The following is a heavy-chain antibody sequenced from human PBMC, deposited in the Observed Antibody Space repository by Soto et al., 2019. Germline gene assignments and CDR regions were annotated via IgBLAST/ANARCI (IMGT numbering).Heavy chain of an antibody. D-gene: IGHD1-26*01. V-gene: IGHV3-30*18. CDR3: AQDTSIDY. J-gene: IGHJ4*02. Sequence: PVGSLRLSCAASGFTFSNYGMHWVRQAPGKGLEWVAIISYDGSNKLYADPVKGRFALSRDNSKNMLYLQMNSLRAEDTAVHYCAQDTSIDYWGQGTLVTVSS. CDR1: GFTFSNYG. CDR2: ISYDGSNK.